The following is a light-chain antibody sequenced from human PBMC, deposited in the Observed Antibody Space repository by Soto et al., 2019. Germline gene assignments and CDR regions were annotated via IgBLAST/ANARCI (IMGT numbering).Light chain of an antibody. V-gene: IGLV2-11*01. J-gene: IGLJ1*01. CDR3: CSYAGTYSYV. CDR1: SSDVGGYNY. CDR2: DVS. Sequence: SALTQPRSVSGSPGQSVTISCTGTSSDVGGYNYVSWYQQHPDKAPKLMISDVSKRPSGVPDRFSGSKSGNTASLTISRLQAEDEADYYCCSYAGTYSYVFGTGTKVTVL.